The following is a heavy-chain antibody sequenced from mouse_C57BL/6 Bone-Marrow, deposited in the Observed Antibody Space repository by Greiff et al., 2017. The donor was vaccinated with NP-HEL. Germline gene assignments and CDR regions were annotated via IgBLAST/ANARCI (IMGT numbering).Heavy chain of an antibody. J-gene: IGHJ1*03. CDR2: IDPENGDT. D-gene: IGHD2-3*01. V-gene: IGHV14-4*01. CDR3: TRWLPGCWYWDV. Sequence: EVQLQQSGAELVRPGASVKLSCTASGFNIKDDYMHWVKQRPEQGLEWIGWIDPENGDTEYASKFQGKATITADTSSNTAYLQLSSLSSEDTAVYYCTRWLPGCWYWDVWGTGTTVTVSS. CDR1: GFNIKDDY.